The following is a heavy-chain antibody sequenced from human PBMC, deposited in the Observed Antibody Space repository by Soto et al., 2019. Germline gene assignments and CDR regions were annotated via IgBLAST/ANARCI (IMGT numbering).Heavy chain of an antibody. V-gene: IGHV1-18*01. Sequence: ASVKVSCKAAGYTFSTYGINWVRQAPGQGLEWMGWISAYNGNKKYAQKVEGRVTMTTDTSXTTAYMELRSLRSDDTAVYYCSRSYDEYGMDVWGQGTTVTVSS. CDR2: ISAYNGNK. CDR3: SRSYDEYGMDV. J-gene: IGHJ6*02. D-gene: IGHD5-12*01. CDR1: GYTFSTYG.